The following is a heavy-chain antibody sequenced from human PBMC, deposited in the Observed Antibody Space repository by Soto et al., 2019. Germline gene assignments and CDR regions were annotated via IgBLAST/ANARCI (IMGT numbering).Heavy chain of an antibody. D-gene: IGHD1-26*01. CDR1: GGTFSSYA. CDR2: IIPIFGTA. CDR3: ARAGDYTGIVGANIAFDY. V-gene: IGHV1-69*13. Sequence: ASVKVSCKASGGTFSSYAISWVRQAPGQGLEWMGGIIPIFGTANYAQKFQGRVTITADESTSTAYMELSSLRSEDTAVYYCARAGDYTGIVGANIAFDYWGQGTLVTVAS. J-gene: IGHJ4*02.